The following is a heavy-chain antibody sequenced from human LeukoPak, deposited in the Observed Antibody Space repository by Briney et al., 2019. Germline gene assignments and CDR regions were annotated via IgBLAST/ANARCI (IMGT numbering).Heavy chain of an antibody. CDR3: ARDPNQYEAVHPFDY. CDR1: GYTFTGYY. J-gene: IGHJ4*02. Sequence: ASVKVSCKASGYTFTGYYMHWVRQAPGQGLEWMGWISTYNGNTKYSQKLQGRVTMTTDTSTTTVYMELRSLRSDDTAVYYCARDPNQYEAVHPFDYWGQGTLVTVSS. D-gene: IGHD6-19*01. CDR2: ISTYNGNT. V-gene: IGHV1-18*04.